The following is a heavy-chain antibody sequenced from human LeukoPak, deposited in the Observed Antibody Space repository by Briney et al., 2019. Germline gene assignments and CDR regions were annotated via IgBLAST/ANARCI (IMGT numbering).Heavy chain of an antibody. CDR1: GGSISSSNW. CDR2: IYHSGST. Sequence: SGTLSLTCAVSGGSISSSNWWSWVRQPPGKGLEWIGEIYHSGSTNYNPSLKSRVTISVDKSKNQFSLKLSSVTAADTAVYYCASFLRAYYYDSSAVGPGAFDIWGQGTMVTVSS. CDR3: ASFLRAYYYDSSAVGPGAFDI. V-gene: IGHV4-4*02. J-gene: IGHJ3*02. D-gene: IGHD3-22*01.